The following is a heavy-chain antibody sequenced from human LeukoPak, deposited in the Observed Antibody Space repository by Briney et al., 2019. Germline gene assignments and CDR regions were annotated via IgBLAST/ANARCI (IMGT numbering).Heavy chain of an antibody. CDR3: ARYLVAGHYFDY. J-gene: IGHJ4*02. CDR2: IFHRGNT. D-gene: IGHD6-19*01. Sequence: MSSETLSLTCTVSGDSITNNACYWGWIRQTPGGELGWIGSIFHRGNTLYDPSLKSRVTISVDTSKNQFSLKVDSVTAADTAVYYCARYLVAGHYFDYWGQGALVPVST. CDR1: GDSITNNACY. V-gene: IGHV4-39*01.